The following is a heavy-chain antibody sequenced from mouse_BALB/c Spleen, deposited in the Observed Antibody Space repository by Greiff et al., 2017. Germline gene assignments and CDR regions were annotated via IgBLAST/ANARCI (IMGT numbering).Heavy chain of an antibody. CDR3: ARSTPYDRAMDY. CDR2: ISTYYGNT. J-gene: IGHJ4*01. V-gene: IGHV1-67*01. CDR1: GYTFTDYA. D-gene: IGHD2-12*01. Sequence: QVQLQQSGPELVGPGVSVKISCKGSGYTFTDYAMHWVKQSHAKSLEWIGVISTYYGNTNYNQKFKGKATMTVDKSSSTAYMELARLTSEDSAIYYCARSTPYDRAMDYWGQGTSVTVSS.